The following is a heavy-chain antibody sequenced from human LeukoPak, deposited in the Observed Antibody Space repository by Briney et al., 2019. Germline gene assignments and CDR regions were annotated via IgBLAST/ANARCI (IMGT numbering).Heavy chain of an antibody. CDR2: IKKDGSEK. Sequence: QPGGSLRLSCAASGFTFRNYWMSWVRQAPGKGLEGVANIKKDGSEKYYVDSVKGRFTICRDNAKNSLSLQMNSLRAEDTAVYFCAKDTGFGYYLDSSGHADSWGQGTLVTVSS. CDR3: AKDTGFGYYLDSSGHADS. V-gene: IGHV3-7*01. D-gene: IGHD3-22*01. J-gene: IGHJ4*02. CDR1: GFTFRNYW.